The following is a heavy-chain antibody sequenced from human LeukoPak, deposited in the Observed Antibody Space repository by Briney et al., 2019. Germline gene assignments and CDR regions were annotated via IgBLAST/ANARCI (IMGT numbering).Heavy chain of an antibody. V-gene: IGHV4-39*01. Sequence: SETLSLTCTVSGGSISSSSYYWGWIRQPPGKGLEWIGSIYYSGSTYYNPPLKSRVTISVDTSKNQFSLKLSSVTAADTAVYYCARLPKRRYCSSTSCYYDAFDIWGQGTMVTVSS. D-gene: IGHD2-2*01. CDR3: ARLPKRRYCSSTSCYYDAFDI. CDR1: GGSISSSSYY. CDR2: IYYSGST. J-gene: IGHJ3*02.